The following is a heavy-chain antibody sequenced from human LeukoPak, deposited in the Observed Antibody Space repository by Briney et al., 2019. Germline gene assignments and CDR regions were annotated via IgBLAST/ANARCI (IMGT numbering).Heavy chain of an antibody. V-gene: IGHV3-30*18. CDR3: ANSIAAAGL. Sequence: GGSLRLSCAASGFTFSGYGMHWVRQAPGKGLEWVAVISYDGSNKYYADSVKGRFTISRDNSKNTLYLQMNSLRAEDTAVYYCANSIAAAGLWGQGNLVTVSS. CDR1: GFTFSGYG. CDR2: ISYDGSNK. J-gene: IGHJ4*02. D-gene: IGHD6-13*01.